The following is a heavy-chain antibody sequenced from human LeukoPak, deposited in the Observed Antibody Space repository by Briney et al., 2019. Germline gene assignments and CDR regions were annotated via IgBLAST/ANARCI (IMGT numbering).Heavy chain of an antibody. J-gene: IGHJ4*02. Sequence: PGGSLRLSCAASGFTFSSYSMNWVRQAPGKGLEWVSAISGSGGSTYYADSVKGRFTISRDNSKNTLYLQMNSLRAEDTAVYYCAKESSVSSWHYFDYWGQGTLVTVSS. V-gene: IGHV3-23*01. D-gene: IGHD6-13*01. CDR1: GFTFSSYS. CDR2: ISGSGGST. CDR3: AKESSVSSWHYFDY.